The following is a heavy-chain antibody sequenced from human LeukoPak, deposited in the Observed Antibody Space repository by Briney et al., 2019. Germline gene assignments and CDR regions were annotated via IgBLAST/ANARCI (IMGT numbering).Heavy chain of an antibody. D-gene: IGHD3-10*01. Sequence: SVKVSCKASGGTSSSYAISWVRQAPGQGLEWMGGIIPIFGTANYAQKFQGRVTITADESTSTAYMELSSLRSEDTAVYYCAREVTMVRGVIINYFDYWGQGTLVTVSS. CDR3: AREVTMVRGVIINYFDY. J-gene: IGHJ4*02. V-gene: IGHV1-69*01. CDR2: IIPIFGTA. CDR1: GGTSSSYA.